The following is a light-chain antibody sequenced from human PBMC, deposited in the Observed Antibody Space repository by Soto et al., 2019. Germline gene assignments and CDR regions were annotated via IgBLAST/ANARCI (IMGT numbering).Light chain of an antibody. V-gene: IGKV1-39*01. J-gene: IGKJ2*01. CDR3: QQSYSTPRT. CDR2: AAS. Sequence: DIQMTQSPSSLSASVGDRVTITCRASQSISNYLNWYQQKPGKAPKLLICAASSLQSAVPSRFSGSGSGTDFTLTIISLQPEDFATYYCQQSYSTPRTFGQGTKLEIK. CDR1: QSISNY.